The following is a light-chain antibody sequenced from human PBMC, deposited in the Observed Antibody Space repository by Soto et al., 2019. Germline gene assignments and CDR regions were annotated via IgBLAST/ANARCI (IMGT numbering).Light chain of an antibody. V-gene: IGKV4-1*01. J-gene: IGKJ2*01. CDR2: WAS. Sequence: DIVMTQSPDSLAVSLGERATINCKSNRTLFYPSNNKTYLAWYQQKAGQPPKLLIYWASMRESGVPVRFSGRGSGTDFTLTISSLQAEDVAIFYCQQYYNTPYTFGQGTKVDIK. CDR1: RTLFYPSNNKTY. CDR3: QQYYNTPYT.